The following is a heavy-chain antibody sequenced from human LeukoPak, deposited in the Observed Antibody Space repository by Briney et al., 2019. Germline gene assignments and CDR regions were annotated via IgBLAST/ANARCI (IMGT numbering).Heavy chain of an antibody. V-gene: IGHV3-7*03. CDR1: GFTFSSYW. J-gene: IGHJ4*02. CDR3: ARVPSNYGYFDY. D-gene: IGHD3-10*01. Sequence: PGGSLRPSCAASGFTFSSYWMNWVRQAPGKGLEWVANINRDGSEKYYVDSVKGRFTISRDNAKNSLYLQMNSLRAEDTAVYYCARVPSNYGYFDYWSQGTLVTVSS. CDR2: INRDGSEK.